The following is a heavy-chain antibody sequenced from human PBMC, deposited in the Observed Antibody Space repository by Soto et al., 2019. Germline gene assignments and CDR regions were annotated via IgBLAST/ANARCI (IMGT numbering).Heavy chain of an antibody. D-gene: IGHD3-22*01. CDR3: ARLVYDSSGYRPG. V-gene: IGHV4-39*01. J-gene: IGHJ4*02. Sequence: QLQLQESGPGLVKPSETLSLTCTVSGGSISSSSYYWGWIRQPPGKGLEWIGSIYYSGSTYYNPCLTSRVTISVDTSTTQFSLKLSSVTAADTAVYYCARLVYDSSGYRPGWGQGTLVTVSS. CDR2: IYYSGST. CDR1: GGSISSSSYY.